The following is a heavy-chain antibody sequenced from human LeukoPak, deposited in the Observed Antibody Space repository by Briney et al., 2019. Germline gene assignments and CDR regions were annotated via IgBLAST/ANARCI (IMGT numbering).Heavy chain of an antibody. Sequence: SETLSLTCTVSGGSISNKYWSWIRQPPGKGLEWIGYIYYSRSTNYNPSLKSRVTISVDTSKNQFSLKLSSVTAADTAVYYCARKLYDSSRYGQTYYFDYWGQGTLVTVSS. CDR2: IYYSRST. D-gene: IGHD3-22*01. CDR1: GGSISNKY. J-gene: IGHJ4*02. CDR3: ARKLYDSSRYGQTYYFDY. V-gene: IGHV4-59*08.